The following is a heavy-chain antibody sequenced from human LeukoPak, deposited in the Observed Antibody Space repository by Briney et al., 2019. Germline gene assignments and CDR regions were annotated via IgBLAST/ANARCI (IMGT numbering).Heavy chain of an antibody. CDR1: GFTFSSYA. V-gene: IGHV3-23*01. Sequence: PGGSLRLSCAASGFTFSSYAMSWVRPAPGKGLEWVSAISGSGGSTYYADSVKGRFTISRDNSKNTLYLQMNSLRAEDTAVYYCAKNFLGYCSGGSCYPVIYWGQGTLVTVSS. J-gene: IGHJ4*02. CDR3: AKNFLGYCSGGSCYPVIY. CDR2: ISGSGGST. D-gene: IGHD2-15*01.